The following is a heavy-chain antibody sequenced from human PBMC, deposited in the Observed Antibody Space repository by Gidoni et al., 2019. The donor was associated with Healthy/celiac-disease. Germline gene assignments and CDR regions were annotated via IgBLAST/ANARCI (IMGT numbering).Heavy chain of an antibody. CDR1: GFACSSYW. CDR3: ARAAIDYGDYGALDY. D-gene: IGHD4-17*01. J-gene: IGHJ4*02. V-gene: IGHV3-7*01. Sequence: EVQLVESGGGLVQPGGSLRLSCAASGFACSSYWMSWVRQAPGKGLEWVANIKQDGSEKYYVDSVKGRFTISRDNAKNSLYLQMNSLRAEDTAVYYCARAAIDYGDYGALDYWGQGTLVTVSS. CDR2: IKQDGSEK.